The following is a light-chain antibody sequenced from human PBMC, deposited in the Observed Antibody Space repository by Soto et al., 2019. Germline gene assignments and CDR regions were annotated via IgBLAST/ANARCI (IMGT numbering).Light chain of an antibody. CDR2: DVS. V-gene: IGLV2-14*01. Sequence: QSVLTQPASVSWSPGQSITISCTGTSTDVGRYNYVSWYQQHPGKAPKLMVYDVSNRPSWVSNRFSGSKSGITAFLTISGFQAEDEADYYCTSYTSDSTYSFGTGTKVTVL. CDR3: TSYTSDSTYS. CDR1: STDVGRYNY. J-gene: IGLJ1*01.